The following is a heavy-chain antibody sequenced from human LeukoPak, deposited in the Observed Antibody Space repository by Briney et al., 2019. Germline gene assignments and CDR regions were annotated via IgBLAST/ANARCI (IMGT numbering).Heavy chain of an antibody. Sequence: PGRSLRLSCAASGFTFTSHVMHWVCQAPGKGLEWVAVISQDGGTKFYADSVRGRFTISRDNSKNTLFLQMNTSPEDTAVYYCAKGAVVGTIGNFDDWGQGTLVTVSS. J-gene: IGHJ4*02. CDR3: AKGAVVGTIGNFDD. CDR2: ISQDGGTK. V-gene: IGHV3-30-3*01. D-gene: IGHD6-19*01. CDR1: GFTFTSHV.